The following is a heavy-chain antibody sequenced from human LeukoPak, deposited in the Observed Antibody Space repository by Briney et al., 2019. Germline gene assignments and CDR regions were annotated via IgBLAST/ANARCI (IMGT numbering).Heavy chain of an antibody. CDR2: IWYDGSKQ. CDR1: GFTFSSFG. D-gene: IGHD3-22*01. J-gene: IGHJ4*02. CDR3: ARYYYDSSGRHYYFDY. V-gene: IGHV3-33*01. Sequence: GGSLRLSCAASGFTFSSFGMHWVRQAPGKGLEWVTVIWYDGSKQYYADSVKGRFTISRDNSKNTVSLQMNSLKAEDTAVYYCARYYYDSSGRHYYFDYWGQGTLVTVSS.